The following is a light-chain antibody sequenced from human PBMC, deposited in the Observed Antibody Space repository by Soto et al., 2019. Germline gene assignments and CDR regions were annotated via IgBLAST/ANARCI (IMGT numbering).Light chain of an antibody. CDR3: AAWDDSLNGYV. CDR2: SDN. Sequence: VLNYPPSASRTPRRKVTIPFFWGNPKKGSSLLNWRSHIGSNTVNWYQQLPGTAPKLLIYSDNQRPSGVPDRFSGSKSGTSASLAISGLQSEDEADYYCAAWDDSLNGYVFGTGTKVTVL. J-gene: IGLJ1*01. V-gene: IGLV1-44*01. CDR1: SLLNWRSHIGSNT.